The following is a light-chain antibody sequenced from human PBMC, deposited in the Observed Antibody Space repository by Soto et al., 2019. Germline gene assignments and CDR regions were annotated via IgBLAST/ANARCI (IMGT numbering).Light chain of an antibody. CDR2: EVS. Sequence: QSALTQPASVSGSPGQSITISCTGTSSDVGGYNYVSWYQQHPGKAPKLMIYEVSNRPSGVSNRFSGSKSGNTAYLTISGLQAEDEADYYCSSYTSSRTHVVFGGGTKLTVL. CDR1: SSDVGGYNY. J-gene: IGLJ2*01. V-gene: IGLV2-14*01. CDR3: SSYTSSRTHVV.